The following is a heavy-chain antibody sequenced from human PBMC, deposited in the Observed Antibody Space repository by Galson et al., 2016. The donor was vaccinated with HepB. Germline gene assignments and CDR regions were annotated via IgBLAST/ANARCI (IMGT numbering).Heavy chain of an antibody. CDR2: INHSGST. Sequence: SETLSLTCGVFGGSLSDNYWNWIRQNPGKQLEWIEEINHSGSTNYNPSLRRRVRISVDTAKNQVSLKLSSVTVADTAIYYCARCLRGRGGPDGLLDPWGQGILVTVSS. CDR3: ARCLRGRGGPDGLLDP. V-gene: IGHV4-34*01. CDR1: GGSLSDNY. J-gene: IGHJ5*02. D-gene: IGHD3-10*01.